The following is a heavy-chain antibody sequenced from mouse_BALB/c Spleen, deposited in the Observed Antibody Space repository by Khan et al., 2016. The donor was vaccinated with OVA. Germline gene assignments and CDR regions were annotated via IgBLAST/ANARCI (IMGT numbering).Heavy chain of an antibody. CDR3: ADHLTGSFAY. J-gene: IGHJ3*01. V-gene: IGHV5-6*01. CDR2: ISSGGDYT. CDR1: GFTFSSYS. D-gene: IGHD4-1*01. Sequence: EVKLMESGGDLVKPGGSQKLSCAASGFTFSSYSMSWVRQTPDKRLEWVASISSGGDYTYYPDSVKGRFTISRDNAKNTLYLQMRDLKSEDTAMYYCADHLTGSFAYWGQGTLVTVSA.